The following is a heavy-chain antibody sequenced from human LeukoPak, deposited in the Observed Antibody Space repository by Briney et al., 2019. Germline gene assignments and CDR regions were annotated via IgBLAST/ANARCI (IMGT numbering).Heavy chain of an antibody. D-gene: IGHD2-15*01. Sequence: GGSLRLSCAASGFTFSSYGMHWVRQAPGKGLEWVAVISYDGSNKYYADSVKGRFTISRDNSKNTLDLQMNSLRAEDTAVYYCANAGSGGSPIDYWGQGTLVTVSS. CDR3: ANAGSGGSPIDY. CDR1: GFTFSSYG. J-gene: IGHJ4*02. V-gene: IGHV3-30*18. CDR2: ISYDGSNK.